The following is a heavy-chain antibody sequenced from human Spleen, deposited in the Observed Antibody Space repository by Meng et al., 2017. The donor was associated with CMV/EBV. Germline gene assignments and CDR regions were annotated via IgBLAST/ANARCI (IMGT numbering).Heavy chain of an antibody. J-gene: IGHJ5*02. V-gene: IGHV4-59*01. CDR3: ARGRIAAAGISWFDP. Sequence: GSLRLSCAASGFTFNDYAMSWIRQPPGKGLEWIGYIYYSGSTNYNPSLKSRVTISVDTSKNQFSLKLSSVTAADTAVYYCARGRIAAAGISWFDPWGQGTLVTVSS. CDR1: GFTFNDYA. D-gene: IGHD6-13*01. CDR2: IYYSGST.